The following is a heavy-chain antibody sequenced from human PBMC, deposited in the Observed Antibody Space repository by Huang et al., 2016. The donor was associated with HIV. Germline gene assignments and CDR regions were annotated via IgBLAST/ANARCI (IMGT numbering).Heavy chain of an antibody. CDR2: ISSSSEFL. J-gene: IGHJ3*02. Sequence: EVQVVESGGGLVKPGGSLRLSCEGSGFSFSSFSMHWVRQALWKWLQWLSSISSSSEFLHYADSLRGRLTISRDNAQNSLLLQMNNLRAEDAAMYYCAGGGIIIDKNPLHIWGPGTTVTVSS. CDR3: AGGGIIIDKNPLHI. CDR1: GFSFSSFS. D-gene: IGHD3-10*01. V-gene: IGHV3-21*02.